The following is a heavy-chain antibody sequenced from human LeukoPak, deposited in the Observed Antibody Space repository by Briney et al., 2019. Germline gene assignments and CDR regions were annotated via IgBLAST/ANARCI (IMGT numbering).Heavy chain of an antibody. CDR1: GFTFDSYG. CDR3: AKDSATMIVMIRTAPRGELDY. J-gene: IGHJ4*02. Sequence: PGGSLRLSCAASGFTFDSYGMTWVRHAPRVGLEWVSTISGSGASTYYADSVKGRFTISRDNSKNTLYLQMNSLRAEDTAVYYCAKDSATMIVMIRTAPRGELDYWGQGSLVTVSS. V-gene: IGHV3-23*01. D-gene: IGHD3-22*01. CDR2: ISGSGAST.